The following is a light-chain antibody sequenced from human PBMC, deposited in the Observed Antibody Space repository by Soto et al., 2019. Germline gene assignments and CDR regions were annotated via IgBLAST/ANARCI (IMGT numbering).Light chain of an antibody. CDR1: SSNIGAGYD. J-gene: IGLJ2*01. V-gene: IGLV1-40*01. CDR3: QSYDSSLSGSV. Sequence: QSVLTQTPSVSGAPGQRVTISCTGSSSNIGAGYDVHWYQQLPGTAPKLLIYGNGNRPSGVPDRFSGSKSGTSASLAITGLQAEDVADYYCQSYDSSLSGSVFGGGTKLTVL. CDR2: GNG.